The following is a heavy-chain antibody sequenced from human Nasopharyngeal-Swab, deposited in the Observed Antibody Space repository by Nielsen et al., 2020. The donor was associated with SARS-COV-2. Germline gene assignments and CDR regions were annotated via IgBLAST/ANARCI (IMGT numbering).Heavy chain of an antibody. D-gene: IGHD3-10*01. CDR1: GFTFSNAW. CDR2: IKSKTDGGTT. V-gene: IGHV3-15*01. Sequence: GGSLRLSCAASGFTFSNAWMSWVRQAPGKGLGWVGRIKSKTDGGTTDYAAPVKGRFTISRDDLKNTLYLQMNSLKTEDTAVYYCTTDWISFGYATNDYWGQGTLVTVSS. J-gene: IGHJ4*02. CDR3: TTDWISFGYATNDY.